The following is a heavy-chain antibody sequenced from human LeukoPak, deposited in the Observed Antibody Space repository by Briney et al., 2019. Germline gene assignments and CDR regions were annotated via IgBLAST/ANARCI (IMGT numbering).Heavy chain of an antibody. V-gene: IGHV3-21*01. CDR3: ARDLSIFGVPFDY. Sequence: GGSLRLSCAASGFTFSSYGMHWVRQAPGKGLKWVSSITSSSSYIYYADSMKGRFTISRDNAKNSLYLQMNSLRAEDTAVYYCARDLSIFGVPFDYWGQGTLVTVSS. CDR1: GFTFSSYG. CDR2: ITSSSSYI. J-gene: IGHJ4*02. D-gene: IGHD3-3*01.